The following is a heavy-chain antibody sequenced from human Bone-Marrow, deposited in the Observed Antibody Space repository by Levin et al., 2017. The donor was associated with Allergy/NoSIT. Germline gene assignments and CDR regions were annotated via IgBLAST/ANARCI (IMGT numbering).Heavy chain of an antibody. CDR2: IDYSGST. D-gene: IGHD4-17*01. Sequence: PSETLSLTCSVSGASITSSGYYWGWIRQPPGKGLEWIGTIDYSGSTYYSPSLKSRLTISVDTSKTQFSLRLNSVTAADTAVYYCVRDFGDHRTDYWGQGTLVTVSS. CDR1: GASITSSGYY. J-gene: IGHJ4*02. V-gene: IGHV4-39*02. CDR3: VRDFGDHRTDY.